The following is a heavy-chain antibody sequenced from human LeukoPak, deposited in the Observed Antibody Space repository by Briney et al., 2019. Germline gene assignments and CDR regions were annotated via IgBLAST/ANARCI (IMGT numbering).Heavy chain of an antibody. D-gene: IGHD3-22*01. J-gene: IGHJ4*02. CDR3: ARAGNYYDSSGYYYALFDY. CDR1: GGSISSGSYY. CDR2: IYTSGT. V-gene: IGHV4-61*02. Sequence: SETLSLTCTVSGGSISSGSYYWSWIRQPAGKGLEWIGRIYTSGTNYNPSLKSRVTISVDTSKNQFSLKLTSVTAADTALYYCARAGNYYDSSGYYYALFDYWGQGTLVTVSS.